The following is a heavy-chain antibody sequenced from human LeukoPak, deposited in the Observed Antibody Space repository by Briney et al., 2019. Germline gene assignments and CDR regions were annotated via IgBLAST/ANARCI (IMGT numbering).Heavy chain of an antibody. V-gene: IGHV3-53*01. CDR1: GFTVSSNY. CDR2: IYSGGST. D-gene: IGHD4-17*01. Sequence: GGSLRLSCAASGFTVSSNYMSWVRQAPGKGLEWVSVIYSGGSTYYADSVKGRFTISRDNSKNTLYLQMNSLRAEDTAVYYCASWRDGDYYFGYWGQGTLVTVSS. CDR3: ASWRDGDYYFGY. J-gene: IGHJ4*02.